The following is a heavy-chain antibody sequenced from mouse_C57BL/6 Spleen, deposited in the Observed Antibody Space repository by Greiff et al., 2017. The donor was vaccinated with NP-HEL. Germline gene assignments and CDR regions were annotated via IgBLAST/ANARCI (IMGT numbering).Heavy chain of an antibody. V-gene: IGHV2-6-1*01. Sequence: QVQLKESGPGLVAPSQSLSITCTVSGFSLTSYGVHWVRQPPGKGLEWLVVIWSDGSTTYNSALKSRLSITKDNSKSQVFLKMNSLQTDDTAMYYCARQSYGRSYCAMDYWGQGTSVTVSS. J-gene: IGHJ4*01. D-gene: IGHD1-1*01. CDR3: ARQSYGRSYCAMDY. CDR2: IWSDGST. CDR1: GFSLTSYG.